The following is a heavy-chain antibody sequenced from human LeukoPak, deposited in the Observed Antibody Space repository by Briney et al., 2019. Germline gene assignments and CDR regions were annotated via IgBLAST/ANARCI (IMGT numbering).Heavy chain of an antibody. CDR3: AKDMYYRGSGSYFNVDY. J-gene: IGHJ4*02. CDR1: GFTFSNSA. V-gene: IGHV3-30*18. D-gene: IGHD3-10*01. Sequence: PGGSLRLSCAASGFTFSNSAMNWVRQAPGKGLEWVAVISYDGNNKYYSDSVKSRFTISRDNSKNTLYLQMNSLRAEDTAVYYCAKDMYYRGSGSYFNVDYWGQGTLVTVSS. CDR2: ISYDGNNK.